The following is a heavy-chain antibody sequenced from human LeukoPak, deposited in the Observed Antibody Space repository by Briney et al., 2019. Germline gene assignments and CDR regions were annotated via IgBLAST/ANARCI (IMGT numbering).Heavy chain of an antibody. D-gene: IGHD2-2*01. CDR2: IAYDGNNK. CDR1: GFIFNDYA. V-gene: IGHV3-30-3*01. J-gene: IGHJ4*02. Sequence: GRSLRLSCAASGFIFNDYAMHWVRQAPGKGLEWVAVIAYDGNNKYYADSVKGRFTISRDYSKNTMYPQVNSLRAEDTAVYYCARDYSPAAIAGDYYFDYWGQGTLVTVSS. CDR3: ARDYSPAAIAGDYYFDY.